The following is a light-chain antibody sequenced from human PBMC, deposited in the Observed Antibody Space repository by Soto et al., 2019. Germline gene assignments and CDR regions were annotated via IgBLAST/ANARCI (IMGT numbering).Light chain of an antibody. CDR1: QSISLY. Sequence: DIQMTQSPSSLSASVGDRVTITCRATQSISLYLNWYQQKPGKAPKLLIYAASSLQSGVPSRFSGSGSGTDFTLTISSLQPEVFATYYCQQIYNTPRTFGQGTKVEIK. CDR3: QQIYNTPRT. CDR2: AAS. V-gene: IGKV1-39*01. J-gene: IGKJ1*01.